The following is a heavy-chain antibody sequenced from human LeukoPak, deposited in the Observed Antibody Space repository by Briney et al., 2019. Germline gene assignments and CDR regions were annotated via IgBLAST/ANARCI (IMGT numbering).Heavy chain of an antibody. D-gene: IGHD4-23*01. J-gene: IGHJ4*02. Sequence: SETLSLTCTVSGGXISISSYSWGWIRQPPGKGLEWIGSIDYSGSTYYNPSLKSRVTMFVDTSKSQFSLNLSSVTAADTAVYHCARQRGNSRNFDNWGQGTLVTVSS. CDR1: GGXISISSYS. CDR3: ARQRGNSRNFDN. CDR2: IDYSGST. V-gene: IGHV4-39*01.